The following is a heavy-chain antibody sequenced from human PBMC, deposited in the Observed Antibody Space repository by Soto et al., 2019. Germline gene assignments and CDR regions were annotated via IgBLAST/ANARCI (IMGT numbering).Heavy chain of an antibody. D-gene: IGHD3-10*01. CDR3: ARLVQKDWALLSNYYYGMDV. Sequence: QVQLQESGPGLVEPSETLSLTCTVSGGSVSSGYYDWTWIRQPPGKGLELIGYIDYSGSTNDNPSLKSRVTLSVDTSKNQFSLKLTSVTAADTDVYFCARLVQKDWALLSNYYYGMDVWGQGTTVTVSS. V-gene: IGHV4-61*01. CDR1: GGSVSSGYYD. J-gene: IGHJ6*02. CDR2: IDYSGST.